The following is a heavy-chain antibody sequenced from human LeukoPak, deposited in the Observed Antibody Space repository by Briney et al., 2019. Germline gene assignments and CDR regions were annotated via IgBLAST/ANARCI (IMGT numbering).Heavy chain of an antibody. CDR3: AREYDSSGYYGFDP. J-gene: IGHJ5*02. Sequence: GASVKVSCKASGYTFTSYGISWVRQAPGQGLEWMGWISAYNGNTNYAQKLQGRVTMTTDTSTSTAYMELSSLRSEDTAVYYCAREYDSSGYYGFDPWGQGTLVTVSS. CDR2: ISAYNGNT. V-gene: IGHV1-18*01. CDR1: GYTFTSYG. D-gene: IGHD3-22*01.